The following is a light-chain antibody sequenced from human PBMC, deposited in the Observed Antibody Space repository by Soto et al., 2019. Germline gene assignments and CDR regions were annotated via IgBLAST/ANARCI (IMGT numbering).Light chain of an antibody. CDR3: QQRSIWPLT. J-gene: IGKJ5*01. Sequence: EIVLTQSPGTLSLSPGERATLSCGASQSVSSNLAWYQQKPGQAPRLLIYDASNRATGIPARFSGSGSGTDFTLTISSLEAEDFAVYYCQQRSIWPLTFGQGTRLEIK. V-gene: IGKV3-11*01. CDR1: QSVSSN. CDR2: DAS.